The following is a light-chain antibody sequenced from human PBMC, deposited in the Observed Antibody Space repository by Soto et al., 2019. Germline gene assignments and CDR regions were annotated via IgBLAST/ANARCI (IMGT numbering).Light chain of an antibody. CDR2: AAS. V-gene: IGKV1-39*01. Sequence: IQMTQSPSSLSASVGDRVAISCRASQDISSSLNWYQHKSGKAPKLLIYAASGLHSGVPSRFSGSGSGTDFTLTISSLQPEDFATYYCQQSYVTPWTFGQGTKVDIK. CDR1: QDISSS. CDR3: QQSYVTPWT. J-gene: IGKJ1*01.